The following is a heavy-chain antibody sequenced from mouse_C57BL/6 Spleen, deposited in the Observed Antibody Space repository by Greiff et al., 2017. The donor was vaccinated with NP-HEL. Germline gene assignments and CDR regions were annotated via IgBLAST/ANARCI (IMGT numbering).Heavy chain of an antibody. CDR2: IHPNSGST. J-gene: IGHJ3*01. V-gene: IGHV1-64*01. CDR1: GYTFTSYW. D-gene: IGHD2-1*01. Sequence: VQLQQPGAELVKPGASVKLSCKASGYTFTSYWMHWVKQRPGQGLEWIGMIHPNSGSTNYNEKFKSKATLTVDKSSSTAYMQLSSLTSEDSAVYYCAIYYGNYGLFAYWGQGTLVTVSA. CDR3: AIYYGNYGLFAY.